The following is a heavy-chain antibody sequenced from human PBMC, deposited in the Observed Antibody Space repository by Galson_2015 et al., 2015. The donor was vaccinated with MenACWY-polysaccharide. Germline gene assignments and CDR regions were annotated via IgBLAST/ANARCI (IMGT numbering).Heavy chain of an antibody. D-gene: IGHD3-16*01. CDR3: ARDERRSGSYGWFDP. V-gene: IGHV3-23*01. CDR1: GFTFLNYA. Sequence: SLRLSCAASGFTFLNYAMNWVRQAPGKGLEWVSSTSGSGSNTYYADSVKGRFTISRDNSKNTLYLQMNSLKVEDTAVYHCARDERRSGSYGWFDPWGQGTLVTVSS. CDR2: TSGSGSNT. J-gene: IGHJ5*02.